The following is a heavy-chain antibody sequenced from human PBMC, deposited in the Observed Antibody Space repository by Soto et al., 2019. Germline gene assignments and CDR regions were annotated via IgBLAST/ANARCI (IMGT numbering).Heavy chain of an antibody. J-gene: IGHJ6*03. CDR2: ISSSSSTI. V-gene: IGHV3-48*01. CDR1: GFTFSSYS. Sequence: GGSLRLSCAASGFTFSSYSMNWVRQAPGKGLEWVSYISSSSSTIYYADSVKGRFTISRDNAKNSLYLQMNSLRAEDTAVYYCARVAATVEMAISYMDVWGKGTTVTVSS. CDR3: ARVAATVEMAISYMDV. D-gene: IGHD4-4*01.